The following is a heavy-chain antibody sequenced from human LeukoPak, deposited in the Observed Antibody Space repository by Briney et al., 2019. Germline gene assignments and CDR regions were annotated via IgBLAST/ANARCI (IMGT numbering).Heavy chain of an antibody. CDR3: AKPRFLEWLSHDY. CDR1: GFTFSSYA. V-gene: IGHV3-23*01. D-gene: IGHD3-3*01. CDR2: ISGSGGST. Sequence: PGGSLRLSCAASGFTFSSYAMSWVRQAPGKGLEWVSAISGSGGSTYYADSVKGRFTISRDNSKYTLYLQMNSLRAEDTAVYYCAKPRFLEWLSHDYWGQGTLVTVSS. J-gene: IGHJ4*02.